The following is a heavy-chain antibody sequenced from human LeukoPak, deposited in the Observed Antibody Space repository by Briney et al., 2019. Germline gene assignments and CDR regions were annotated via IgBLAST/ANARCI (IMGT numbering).Heavy chain of an antibody. CDR3: ARVGVAAAGTGVY. J-gene: IGHJ4*02. CDR1: GYTFTSYA. D-gene: IGHD6-13*01. CDR2: INAGNGNT. Sequence: ASVKVSCKASGYTFTSYAVHWVRQAPGQRLEWMGWINAGNGNTKYSQKIQGRVTITRDTSASTAYMELSSLRSEDTAVYYCARVGVAAAGTGVYWGQGTLVTVSS. V-gene: IGHV1-3*01.